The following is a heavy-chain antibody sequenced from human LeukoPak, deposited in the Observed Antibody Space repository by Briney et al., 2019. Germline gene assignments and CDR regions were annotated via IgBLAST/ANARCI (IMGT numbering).Heavy chain of an antibody. D-gene: IGHD5-12*01. CDR3: AREGVATIGGYYYYYMDV. Sequence: EGSLRLSCAASGFTFSSYWMSWVRQAPGKGLEWVANIKQDGSEKYYVDSVKGRFTISRDNAKNSLYLQMNSLRAEDTAVYYCAREGVATIGGYYYYYMDVWGKGTTVTISS. V-gene: IGHV3-7*01. CDR2: IKQDGSEK. CDR1: GFTFSSYW. J-gene: IGHJ6*03.